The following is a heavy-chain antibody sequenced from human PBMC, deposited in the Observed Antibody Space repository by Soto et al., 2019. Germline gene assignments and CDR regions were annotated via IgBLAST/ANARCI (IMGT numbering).Heavy chain of an antibody. CDR2: IYYSGST. J-gene: IGHJ4*02. Sequence: PSETLSLTCTVSGGSISSYYWSWIRQPPGKGLEWIGYIYYSGSTNYNPSLKSRVTISVDTSKNQFSLKLSSVTAADTAVYYCARDRGGQKFDYWGQGTLVTVSS. CDR1: GGSISSYY. V-gene: IGHV4-59*01. D-gene: IGHD3-10*01. CDR3: ARDRGGQKFDY.